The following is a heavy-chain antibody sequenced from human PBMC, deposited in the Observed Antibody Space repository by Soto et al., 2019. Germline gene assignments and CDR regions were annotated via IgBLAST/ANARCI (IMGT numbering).Heavy chain of an antibody. CDR1: GGSISSSSYY. D-gene: IGHD1-26*01. CDR2: IYYSGST. Sequence: QLQLQESGPGLVKPSETLSLTCTVSGGSISSSSYYWGWIRQPPGKGLEWIGSIYYSGSTYYNPSLKSRVTISVDTSKNQFSLKLSSVTAADTAVYYCARHREWGTDPIYYYGMDVWGQGTTVTVSS. J-gene: IGHJ6*02. V-gene: IGHV4-39*01. CDR3: ARHREWGTDPIYYYGMDV.